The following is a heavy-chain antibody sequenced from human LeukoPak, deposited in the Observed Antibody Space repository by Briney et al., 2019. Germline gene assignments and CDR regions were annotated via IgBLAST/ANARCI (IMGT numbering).Heavy chain of an antibody. Sequence: PGGSLRLSCAASGFTFSTYWLSWVRQAPGKGLEWVSYISSSGSTIYYADSVKGRFTISRDNAKNSLYLQMNSLRAEDTAVYYCARGPIAAAGTYYYYYYMDVWGKGTTVTVSS. D-gene: IGHD6-13*01. CDR2: ISSSGSTI. J-gene: IGHJ6*03. CDR3: ARGPIAAAGTYYYYYYMDV. CDR1: GFTFSTYW. V-gene: IGHV3-48*01.